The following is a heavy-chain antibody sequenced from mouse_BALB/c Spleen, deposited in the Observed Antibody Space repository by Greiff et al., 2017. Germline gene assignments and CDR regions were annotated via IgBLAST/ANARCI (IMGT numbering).Heavy chain of an antibody. J-gene: IGHJ2*01. Sequence: EVKLVESGPELVKPGASVKISCTASGYSFTGYYMNWVKQSHGKSLEWIGSINPYNGDTFYNQKFKGKATLTVDKSSSTAHLELLSLTSEDSAVYYCGRGDYCGSRDDYWGQGTTLTVSS. CDR2: INPYNGDT. V-gene: IGHV1-37*01. D-gene: IGHD1-1*01. CDR3: GRGDYCGSRDDY. CDR1: GYSFTGYY.